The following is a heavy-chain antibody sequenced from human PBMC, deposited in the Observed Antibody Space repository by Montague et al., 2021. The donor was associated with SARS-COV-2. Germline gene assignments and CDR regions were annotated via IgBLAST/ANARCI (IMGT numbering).Heavy chain of an antibody. V-gene: IGHV4-59*11. D-gene: IGHD4-17*01. CDR2: IYYTGST. J-gene: IGHJ6*02. Sequence: SETLSFTCSVSGASISSHYWSWIRQSPGKGLEWIGYIYYTGSTKYSPSLKSRVTISMDTSRDQLSLRLKSVTAADTAVYYCARDNYGDWGYYGLDVWGQGTTVIVSS. CDR3: ARDNYGDWGYYGLDV. CDR1: GASISSHY.